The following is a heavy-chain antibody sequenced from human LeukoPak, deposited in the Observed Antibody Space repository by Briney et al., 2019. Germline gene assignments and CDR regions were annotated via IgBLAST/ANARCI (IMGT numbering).Heavy chain of an antibody. CDR2: INSDGSST. CDR1: GFTFSSYW. J-gene: IGHJ3*02. Sequence: GGSLRLSCAASGFTFSSYWMHWVRQAPGKGLVWVSRINSDGSSTSYADSVKGRFTISRDNAKNTLYLQMNSLRAEDTAVYYCAREDYCGNSAYAFDIWGQGTMVTVSS. CDR3: AREDYCGNSAYAFDI. D-gene: IGHD4-23*01. V-gene: IGHV3-74*01.